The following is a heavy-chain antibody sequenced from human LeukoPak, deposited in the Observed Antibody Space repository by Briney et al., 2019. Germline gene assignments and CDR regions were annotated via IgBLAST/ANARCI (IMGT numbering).Heavy chain of an antibody. Sequence: PSQTLSLTCTVSGGSISSGYYYWSWIRQPAGKGLEWIGRIYTSGSTNYNPSLKSRVTISVDTSKNQFSLKLSSVTAADTAVYYCASRSPYYYGSGSYYWNYWGQGTLVTVSS. V-gene: IGHV4-61*02. CDR1: GGSISSGYYY. D-gene: IGHD3-10*01. CDR3: ASRSPYYYGSGSYYWNY. J-gene: IGHJ4*02. CDR2: IYTSGST.